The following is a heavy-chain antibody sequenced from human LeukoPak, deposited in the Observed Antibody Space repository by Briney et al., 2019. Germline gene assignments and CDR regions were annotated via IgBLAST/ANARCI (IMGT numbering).Heavy chain of an antibody. J-gene: IGHJ3*02. V-gene: IGHV3-21*01. CDR2: ISSSSGFI. CDR3: AKRGYSGWDAFDM. CDR1: GFPFSTYS. Sequence: PGGSLRLSCAASGFPFSTYSMSWVRQAPGKGLEWVSSISSSSGFIYYADSVKGRFTISRDNAKNSLYLQMNSLRAEDTAVYYCAKRGYSGWDAFDMWGQGTMVTVSS. D-gene: IGHD5-12*01.